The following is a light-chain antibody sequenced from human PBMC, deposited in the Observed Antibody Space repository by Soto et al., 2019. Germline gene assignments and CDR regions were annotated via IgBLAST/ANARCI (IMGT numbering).Light chain of an antibody. CDR3: LQDYNYPRT. V-gene: IGKV1-6*01. J-gene: IGKJ1*01. Sequence: AIQMAQSPSSLSASVGDRVTIICRASQGIRSDLGWYQKKPGKAPKLLIYGAATLQSGVPSRFRGTGSGTYFTLSSSGLQPEDSATYYCLQDYNYPRTFGQGTKVEIK. CDR2: GAA. CDR1: QGIRSD.